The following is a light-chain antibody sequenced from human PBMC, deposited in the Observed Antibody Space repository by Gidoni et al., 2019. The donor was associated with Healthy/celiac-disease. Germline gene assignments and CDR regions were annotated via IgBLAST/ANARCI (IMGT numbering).Light chain of an antibody. CDR2: WAS. Sequence: IVMTQSPDSLAVSLGERVTINCKSSQSVLYSSNNKNYLAWYQQKPGQPPKLLIYWASTRESGVLDRFSGSGSGTDFTLTISSLQAEDVAVYYCQQYYSTPPTFGQGTKLEIK. CDR3: QQYYSTPPT. V-gene: IGKV4-1*01. J-gene: IGKJ2*01. CDR1: QSVLYSSNNKNY.